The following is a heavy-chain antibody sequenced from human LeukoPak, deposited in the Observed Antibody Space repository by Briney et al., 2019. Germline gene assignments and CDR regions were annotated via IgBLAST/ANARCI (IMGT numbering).Heavy chain of an antibody. D-gene: IGHD1-26*01. CDR3: AKDRWELLWRGELDH. CDR1: GVTFSSYG. J-gene: IGHJ4*02. CDR2: ISYDGSNK. Sequence: RGSLRLSCAASGVTFSSYGMHWVRQAPGQGLEWVALISYDGSNKNCADTLKGRFTISRDNSKNALYLQMNSLRADDTAVYYCAKDRWELLWRGELDHWGQGNLVTVSS. V-gene: IGHV3-30*18.